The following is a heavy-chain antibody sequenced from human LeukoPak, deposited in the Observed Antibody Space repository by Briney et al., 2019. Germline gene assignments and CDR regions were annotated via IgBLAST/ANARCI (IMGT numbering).Heavy chain of an antibody. CDR3: ARGDYCSSTSCKTLYSDY. CDR2: ISAYNGNT. D-gene: IGHD2-2*01. V-gene: IGHV1-18*01. J-gene: IGHJ4*02. CDR1: GYTFTSYG. Sequence: ASVKVSCKASGYTFTSYGISWVRQAPGQGLEWMGWISAYNGNTNYAQKLQGRVTMTTDTSTSTAYMELSSLRSEDTAVYYCARGDYCSSTSCKTLYSDYWGQGTLVTVSS.